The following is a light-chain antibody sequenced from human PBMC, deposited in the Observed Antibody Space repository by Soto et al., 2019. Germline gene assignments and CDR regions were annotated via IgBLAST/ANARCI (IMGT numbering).Light chain of an antibody. Sequence: EIVLTQSPGTLSLSPGEGATLSCRASQSISNNFLAWYQHKPGQAPRLLMHGAFNRASGIQDRFSGSASGTDFTLTISRLEPEDFAVYYCQQYNTAPMTFGGGTKVEIK. CDR1: QSISNNF. CDR3: QQYNTAPMT. J-gene: IGKJ4*01. CDR2: GAF. V-gene: IGKV3-20*01.